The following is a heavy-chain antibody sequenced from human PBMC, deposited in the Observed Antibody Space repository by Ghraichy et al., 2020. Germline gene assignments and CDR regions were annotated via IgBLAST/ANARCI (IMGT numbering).Heavy chain of an antibody. CDR3: ARGARWFGELFSYPHCYYYGMDV. V-gene: IGHV3-74*01. D-gene: IGHD3-10*01. Sequence: GGSLRLSCAASGFTFSSYWMHWVRQAPGKGLVWVSRINSDGSSTSYADSVKGRFTISRDNAKNTLYLQMNSLRAEDTAVYYCARGARWFGELFSYPHCYYYGMDVWDQGTTITVSS. J-gene: IGHJ6*02. CDR1: GFTFSSYW. CDR2: INSDGSST.